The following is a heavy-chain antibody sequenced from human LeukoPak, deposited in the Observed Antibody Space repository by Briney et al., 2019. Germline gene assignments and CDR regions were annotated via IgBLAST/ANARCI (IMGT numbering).Heavy chain of an antibody. D-gene: IGHD1-7*01. CDR2: IRYDGSNK. CDR3: AKTPGGGTTEGGDY. V-gene: IGHV3-30*02. CDR1: GFTFSSYG. J-gene: IGHJ4*02. Sequence: GGCLRLSCAASGFTFSSYGMHWVRQAPGKGLEWVAFIRYDGSNKYYADSVKGRFTISRDNSKNTLYLQMNSLRAEDTAVYYCAKTPGGGTTEGGDYWGQGTLVTVSS.